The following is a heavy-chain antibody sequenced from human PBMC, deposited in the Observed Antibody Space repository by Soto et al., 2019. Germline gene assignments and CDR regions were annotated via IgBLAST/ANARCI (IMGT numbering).Heavy chain of an antibody. D-gene: IGHD2-2*02. CDR1: GYTFSSYS. Sequence: QVHLVQSGAEVKKPGASVKISCKASGYTFSSYSIHWVRQAPGQSLEWMGWINAGNDDTKYSKKFQGGVTISTDSSANTAYMELSGLRSEDTAVYYCARDSFSLYRGQFDFWGQGTLVTVSS. CDR2: INAGNDDT. V-gene: IGHV1-3*01. J-gene: IGHJ5*01. CDR3: ARDSFSLYRGQFDF.